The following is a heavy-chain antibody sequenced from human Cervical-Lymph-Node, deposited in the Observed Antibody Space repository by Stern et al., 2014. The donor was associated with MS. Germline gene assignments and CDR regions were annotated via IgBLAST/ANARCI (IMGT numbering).Heavy chain of an antibody. CDR1: GFFSNSY. J-gene: IGHJ4*02. D-gene: IGHD2-8*01. V-gene: IGHV3-11*01. Sequence: VQLVASGGGLVKPGGSLRLSCVASGFFSNSYMSWIRQAPGKGLEWISYISSSGRAIYYADSVKGRFTSSRDNAKRSLHLQMDSLRAEDTAVYYCATGVYGELESWGQGTLVSVSS. CDR2: ISSSGRAI. CDR3: ATGVYGELES.